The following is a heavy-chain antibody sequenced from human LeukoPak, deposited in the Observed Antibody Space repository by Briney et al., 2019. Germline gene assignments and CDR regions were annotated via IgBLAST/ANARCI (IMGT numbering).Heavy chain of an antibody. CDR2: IRTNAEGAKYA. J-gene: IGHJ4*02. CDR1: GSSFTAYP. D-gene: IGHD3-9*01. Sequence: GCSLRLSCATSGSSFTAYPVNRVRQAPWKGLEWISSIRTNAEGAKYAYYADSVKGRVTISRDDGKNTLYLHMKSLRDDDTVVFQSEAGIRYAFDYWGQGILVTVSS. V-gene: IGHV3-48*02. CDR3: EAGIRYAFDY.